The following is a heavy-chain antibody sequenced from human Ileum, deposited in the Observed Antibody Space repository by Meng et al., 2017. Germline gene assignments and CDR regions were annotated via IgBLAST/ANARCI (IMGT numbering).Heavy chain of an antibody. CDR1: GGAVSSGLYY. V-gene: IGHV4-61*01. CDR3: ARDSGWFDR. CDR2: IYYSGSI. Sequence: QGLLQEPGPGRVSPAQTLSLTCPVSGGAVSSGLYYWSWIRQPPGKGLEWIGYIYYSGSINYNPSLKSRVTISVDTSKNQFSLNLSSVTAADTAVYYCARDSGWFDRWGQGTLVTVSS. J-gene: IGHJ5*02.